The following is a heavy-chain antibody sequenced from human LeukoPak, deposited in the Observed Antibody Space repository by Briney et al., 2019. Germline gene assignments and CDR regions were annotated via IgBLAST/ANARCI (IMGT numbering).Heavy chain of an antibody. V-gene: IGHV3-15*01. Sequence: GGSLRLSCAASGFTFNDAWMNWVRQAPGKGLGWVGRIKSKADGGTRDYAAPVKGRFTISRHDSKNTLYLQMNSLKTEDTAVYYCTTDYVWGSYEVYWGQGTLVTVSS. CDR2: IKSKADGGTR. J-gene: IGHJ4*02. CDR3: TTDYVWGSYEVY. D-gene: IGHD3-16*01. CDR1: GFTFNDAW.